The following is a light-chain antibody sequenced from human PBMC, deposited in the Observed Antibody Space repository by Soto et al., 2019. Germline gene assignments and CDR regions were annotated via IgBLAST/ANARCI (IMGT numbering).Light chain of an antibody. CDR2: DVS. CDR1: SSDVGGYNY. Sequence: QSVLTQPASVSGSPGQSITISCTGTSSDVGGYNYVSWYQQLPGKAPILMIYDVSNRPSGVSNCFSGSKSGNTASLTISGLQAEDEADYYCSSYTSSSTPYVFGTGTKVTVL. CDR3: SSYTSSSTPYV. V-gene: IGLV2-14*01. J-gene: IGLJ1*01.